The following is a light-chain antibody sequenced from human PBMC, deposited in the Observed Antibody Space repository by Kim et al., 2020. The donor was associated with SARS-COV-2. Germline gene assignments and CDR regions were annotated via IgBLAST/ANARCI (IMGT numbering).Light chain of an antibody. Sequence: SYELTQPPSVSVTPGKTARISCGGDNIGRKSVHWYQQKSGQAPVLIIFYDSDRPSGIPELFSGSNSGNTATLTISGVEAGDEADYYCQVWDRGSDPRPYVFGTGTKVTVL. J-gene: IGLJ1*01. CDR2: YDS. V-gene: IGLV3-21*04. CDR3: QVWDRGSDPRPYV. CDR1: NIGRKS.